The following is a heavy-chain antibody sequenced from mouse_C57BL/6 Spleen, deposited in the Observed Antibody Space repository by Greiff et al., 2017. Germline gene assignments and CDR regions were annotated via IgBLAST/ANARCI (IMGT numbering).Heavy chain of an antibody. J-gene: IGHJ2*01. CDR2: ISSGGSYT. D-gene: IGHD2-5*01. CDR1: GFTFSSYG. CDR3: ARQYSNYDY. V-gene: IGHV5-6*01. Sequence: EVKLMESGGDLVKPGGSLTLSCAVSGFTFSSYGMCWVRRTPHKRLEWVSTISSGGSYTYYPDNVKRRFTISRDNTKNTLYLQMSSMKSEDTAMYYCARQYSNYDYWGQGTTLTVSS.